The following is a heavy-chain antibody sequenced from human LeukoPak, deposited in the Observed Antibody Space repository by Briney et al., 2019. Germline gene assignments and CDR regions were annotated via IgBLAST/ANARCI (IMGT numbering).Heavy chain of an antibody. V-gene: IGHV4-59*01. Sequence: PSETLSLTCTVSGGSISSYYWSWIRQPPGEGLGWIGYIYYSGSTNYNPSLKSRVTISVDTSKKQFSLKLRSVTAADTAVYYCARDGGRGAAHYWGQGTLVTVSS. J-gene: IGHJ4*02. D-gene: IGHD2-15*01. CDR2: IYYSGST. CDR3: ARDGGRGAAHY. CDR1: GGSISSYY.